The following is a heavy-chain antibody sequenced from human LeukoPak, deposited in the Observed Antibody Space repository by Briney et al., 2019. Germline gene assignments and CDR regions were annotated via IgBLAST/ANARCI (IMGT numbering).Heavy chain of an antibody. D-gene: IGHD7-27*01. J-gene: IGHJ4*02. V-gene: IGHV1-2*06. CDR2: INPNSGGT. Sequence: ASVKVSCKASGYTFTGYYMHWVRQAPGQGREWMGRINPNSGGTNYAQKFQGRGTISRETAMRTAYMEMSRLRSADPAVYYCAIRGKNWGSGFDYWGQGTLVTVSS. CDR3: AIRGKNWGSGFDY. CDR1: GYTFTGYY.